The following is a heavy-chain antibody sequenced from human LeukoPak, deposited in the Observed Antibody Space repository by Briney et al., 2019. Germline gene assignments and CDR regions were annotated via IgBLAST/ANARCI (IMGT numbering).Heavy chain of an antibody. CDR2: ISGSGGST. CDR3: ARDLVRRDSY. CDR1: GFTFSSYA. V-gene: IGHV3-23*01. Sequence: PGGSLRLSCAASGFTFSSYAMSWVRQAPGKGLEWVSAISGSGGSTYYADSVKGRFTISRDNAKNTLYLQMNSLRAEDTAVYYCARDLVRRDSYWGQGTLVTVSS. J-gene: IGHJ4*02. D-gene: IGHD3-10*01.